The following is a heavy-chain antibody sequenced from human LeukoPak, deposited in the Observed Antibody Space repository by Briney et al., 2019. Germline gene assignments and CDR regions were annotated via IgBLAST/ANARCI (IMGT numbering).Heavy chain of an antibody. D-gene: IGHD3-3*01. J-gene: IGHJ1*01. CDR2: INPSGGST. Sequence: ASVKVSCKASGYTFTSYYMHWVRQAPGQGLEWMGIINPSGGSTSYAQKFQGRVTMTRDTSTSTVYMELSSLRSEDTAVYYCARDRSQYYDFWSGQSEYFQHWGQGTLVTVSS. CDR1: GYTFTSYY. V-gene: IGHV1-46*01. CDR3: ARDRSQYYDFWSGQSEYFQH.